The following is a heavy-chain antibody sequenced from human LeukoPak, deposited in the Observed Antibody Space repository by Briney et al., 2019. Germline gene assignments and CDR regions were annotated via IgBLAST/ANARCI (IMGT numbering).Heavy chain of an antibody. CDR1: GFTFSSYA. CDR2: ISYDGSNK. J-gene: IGHJ4*02. D-gene: IGHD6-19*01. CDR3: ARGTGSGWYTYFDY. V-gene: IGHV3-30*04. Sequence: GGSLRLSCAASGFTFSSYAMHWVRQAPGKGLEWVAVISYDGSNKYYADSVKGRFTISRDNSKNTLYLQMNSLRAEDTAVYYCARGTGSGWYTYFDYWGQGTLVTVSS.